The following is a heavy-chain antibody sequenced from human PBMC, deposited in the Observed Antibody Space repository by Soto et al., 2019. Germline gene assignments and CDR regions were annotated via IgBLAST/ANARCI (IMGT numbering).Heavy chain of an antibody. CDR3: ARDEYYDSSGYYYGVDY. D-gene: IGHD3-22*01. CDR2: IIANIGDT. J-gene: IGHJ4*02. Sequence: ASVKVSCKASGGTFSSYTISWVRQAPGQGLEWMRRIIANIGDTHYAQKLQGRVTMTTDKSTSTAYMELRGLRSDDTAVYYCARDEYYDSSGYYYGVDYWGQGTLVTVSS. V-gene: IGHV1-18*01. CDR1: GGTFSSYT.